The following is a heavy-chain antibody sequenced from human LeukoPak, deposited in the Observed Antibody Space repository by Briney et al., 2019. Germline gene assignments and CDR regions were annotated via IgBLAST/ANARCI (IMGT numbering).Heavy chain of an antibody. CDR3: ARPTYSGSYSGAFDI. V-gene: IGHV4-38-2*01. CDR2: IYHSGST. J-gene: IGHJ3*02. Sequence: SETLSLTCAVSGYSISSGYYWGWIRQPPGKGREWIGRIYHSGSTYYNPSLKSRVTISVDTSKNQFSLKLSSVTAADTAVYYCARPTYSGSYSGAFDIWGQGTMVTVSS. CDR1: GYSISSGYY. D-gene: IGHD1-26*01.